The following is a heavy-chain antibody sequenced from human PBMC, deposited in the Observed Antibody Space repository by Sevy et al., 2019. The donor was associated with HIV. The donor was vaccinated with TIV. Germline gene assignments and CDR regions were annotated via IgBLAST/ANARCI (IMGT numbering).Heavy chain of an antibody. D-gene: IGHD3-10*01. J-gene: IGHJ6*02. CDR1: GFTFSSYW. CDR3: ARGSRTSYFNNGMDV. Sequence: GGSLRLSCAASGFTFSSYWMHWVRQALGKGLVWVSRIKSDGSSTNYADSVKGRFTISRDNAKNTLYVQMNSLRGEDTAAYYCARGSRTSYFNNGMDVWGQGTAVTVSS. V-gene: IGHV3-74*01. CDR2: IKSDGSST.